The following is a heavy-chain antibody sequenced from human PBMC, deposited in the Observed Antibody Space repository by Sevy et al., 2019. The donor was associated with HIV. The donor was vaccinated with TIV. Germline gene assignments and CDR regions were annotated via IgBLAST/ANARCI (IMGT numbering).Heavy chain of an antibody. CDR3: AGGGGYCGGDCYSIDY. V-gene: IGHV3-33*08. CDR2: IWYDGTIK. CDR1: GFTFSSYV. D-gene: IGHD2-21*02. J-gene: IGHJ4*02. Sequence: GGSLRLSCAASGFTFSSYVMHWVRQAPGKGLEWVALIWYDGTIKYYADSLKGRFTISRDNSKDTRFLQMNSLTPEDTAVYYCAGGGGYCGGDCYSIDYWGQGALVTVSS.